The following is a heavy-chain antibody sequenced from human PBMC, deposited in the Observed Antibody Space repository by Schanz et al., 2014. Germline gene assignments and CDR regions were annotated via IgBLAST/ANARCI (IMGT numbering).Heavy chain of an antibody. CDR2: INPNSGGT. V-gene: IGHV1-2*06. CDR3: AREGTVIRGLSGWFDP. J-gene: IGHJ5*02. CDR1: GDTFDNFG. D-gene: IGHD3-10*01. Sequence: QVQLVQSGTEVKKPGSSVKVSCKATGDTFDNFGISWVRQAPGQGPEWMGRINPNSGGTNYAQKFQGRVTMTRDTSISTVYMELSRLRSDDTAVYYCAREGTVIRGLSGWFDPWGQGTLVTVSS.